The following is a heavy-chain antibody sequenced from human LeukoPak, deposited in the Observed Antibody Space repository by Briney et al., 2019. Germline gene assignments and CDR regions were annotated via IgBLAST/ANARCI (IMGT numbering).Heavy chain of an antibody. CDR3: AKNPYEYYFDY. V-gene: IGHV1-2*02. CDR1: GYTLTGYY. D-gene: IGHD5-12*01. CDR2: INPSSGDT. Sequence: ASVKVSCKASGYTLTGYYMHWVRLAPGQGLDGMGWINPSSGDTNYAQKFQGRVTMTRDTSISTAYMELSRLRSDDTAVYYCAKNPYEYYFDYWGQGTLVTVSS. J-gene: IGHJ4*02.